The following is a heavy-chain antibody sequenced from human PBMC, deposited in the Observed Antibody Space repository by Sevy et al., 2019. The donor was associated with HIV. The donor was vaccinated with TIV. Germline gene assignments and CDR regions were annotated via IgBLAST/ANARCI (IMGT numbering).Heavy chain of an antibody. CDR3: ARGSVFFESSGYYDFDY. J-gene: IGHJ4*02. V-gene: IGHV4-34*01. CDR1: GGSLSGYY. D-gene: IGHD3-22*01. Sequence: SETLSLTCAVYGGSLSGYYWTWIRQPPGKGLEWIGEIDHSGSTNNNPSLKSRVTISLDTSKKQFSLKLRSVTAADTAVFYCARGSVFFESSGYYDFDYWGQGNLVTVSS. CDR2: IDHSGST.